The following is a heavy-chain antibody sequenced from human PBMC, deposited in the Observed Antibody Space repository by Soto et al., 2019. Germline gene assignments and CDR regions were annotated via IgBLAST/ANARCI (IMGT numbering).Heavy chain of an antibody. V-gene: IGHV1-46*01. J-gene: IGHJ6*02. Sequence: ASVKVSCKASGYTFTSYYMHWVRQAPGQGLEWMGIISAYGGNTNYAQKLQGRVTMTTDTSTSTAYMELRSLRSDDTAVYYCARDEGIALAGPRGGAYYYYGMDVWGQGTTVTVSS. CDR3: ARDEGIALAGPRGGAYYYYGMDV. CDR1: GYTFTSYY. D-gene: IGHD6-19*01. CDR2: ISAYGGNT.